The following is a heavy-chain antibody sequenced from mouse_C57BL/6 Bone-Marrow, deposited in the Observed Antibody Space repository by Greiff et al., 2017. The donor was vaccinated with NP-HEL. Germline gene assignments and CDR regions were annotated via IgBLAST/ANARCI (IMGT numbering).Heavy chain of an antibody. CDR2: ISSGSSTI. CDR1: GFTFSDYG. D-gene: IGHD1-1*01. Sequence: EVQVVESGGGLVKPGGSLKLSCAASGFTFSDYGMHWVRQAPEKGLEWVAYISSGSSTIYYADTVKGRFTISRDNAKNTLFLQMTSLRSEDTAMYYCARGRWGFAYWGQGTLVTVSA. CDR3: ARGRWGFAY. V-gene: IGHV5-17*01. J-gene: IGHJ3*01.